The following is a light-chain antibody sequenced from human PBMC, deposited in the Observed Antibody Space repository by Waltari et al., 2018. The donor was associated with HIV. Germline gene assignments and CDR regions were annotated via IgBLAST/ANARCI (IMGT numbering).Light chain of an antibody. Sequence: QSALTQPASVSGSPGQSITISCTGTNSDVGGYNYVSWYQQHPGKAPKRRIYDVTKRPSGISNRFSGSKSGNTASLTISGLQAEDEADYFCSSFANNNTPVLFGGGTKLTVL. V-gene: IGLV2-14*03. J-gene: IGLJ2*01. CDR3: SSFANNNTPVL. CDR2: DVT. CDR1: NSDVGGYNY.